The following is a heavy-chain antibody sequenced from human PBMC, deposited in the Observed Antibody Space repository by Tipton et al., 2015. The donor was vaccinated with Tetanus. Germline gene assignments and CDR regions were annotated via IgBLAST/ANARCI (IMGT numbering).Heavy chain of an antibody. CDR3: AKQVSAAVYFYFDA. CDR1: GFIVNNYA. V-gene: IGHV3-23*01. Sequence: SLRLSCTVSGFIVNNYAVGWVRQAPGKGLEWVSGLGGGAGRTYFADSVKGRFTISRDVSKNVLFLQMNTLRAEDTAVYYCAKQVSAAVYFYFDALGQGTLVTVSS. D-gene: IGHD2-2*01. J-gene: IGHJ4*02. CDR2: LGGGAGRT.